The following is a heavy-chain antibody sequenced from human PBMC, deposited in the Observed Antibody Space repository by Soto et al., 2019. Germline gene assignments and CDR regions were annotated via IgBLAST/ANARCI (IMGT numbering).Heavy chain of an antibody. D-gene: IGHD1-20*01. CDR1: GDSVNSGNYY. CDR3: ARVPAHTYIIYWSDP. Sequence: PSETLSLTCSVSGDSVNSGNYYWTWMRQPPGKGLEWIGHIYYSGNTNYSPSLKSRITISLDTTNNQFSLNLNSVTAADTAVYYCARVPAHTYIIYWSDPWGQGTLVTVSS. CDR2: IYYSGNT. V-gene: IGHV4-61*01. J-gene: IGHJ5*01.